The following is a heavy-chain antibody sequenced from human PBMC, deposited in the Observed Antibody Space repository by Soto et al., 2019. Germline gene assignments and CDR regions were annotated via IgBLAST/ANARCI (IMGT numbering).Heavy chain of an antibody. CDR3: ARGGNSGPFDY. CDR1: GVSISRGGHS. D-gene: IGHD2-21*01. Sequence: PSETLSLTCAVSGVSISRGGHSWSWIRQPPGKGLEWIGYIYHNGDTSYNPSLKSRVTISVDRSKNQFSLKLNSVTAADTAVYHCARGGNSGPFDYWGQGNLVNVSS. J-gene: IGHJ4*02. CDR2: IYHNGDT. V-gene: IGHV4-30-2*01.